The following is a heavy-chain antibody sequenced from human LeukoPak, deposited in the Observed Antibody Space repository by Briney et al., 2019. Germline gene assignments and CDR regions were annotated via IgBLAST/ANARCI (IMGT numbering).Heavy chain of an antibody. J-gene: IGHJ5*02. D-gene: IGHD2-2*02. CDR1: GGTFSSYA. CDR3: ARDLWVGYCSSTSCHTGFDP. CDR2: IIPIFGTA. V-gene: IGHV1-69*05. Sequence: ASVKVSCKASGGTFSSYAISWVRQAPGQGLEWMGGIIPIFGTANYAQKFQGRVTMTTDTSTSTAYMELRSLRSDDTAVYYCARDLWVGYCSSTSCHTGFDPWGQGTLVTVSS.